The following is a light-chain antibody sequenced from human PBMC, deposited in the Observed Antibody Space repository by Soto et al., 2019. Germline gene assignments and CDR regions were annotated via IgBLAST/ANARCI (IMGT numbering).Light chain of an antibody. CDR1: SSNIGAGYD. V-gene: IGLV1-40*01. CDR3: QSYDSSLSGLYV. J-gene: IGLJ1*01. Sequence: QSVLTQPPSVSGAPGQRVTISCTGSSSNIGAGYDVHWYQQLPGTAPKLLIYGNSNRPSGVPDRVSGSKSGTSASLAITGLQAEDEADYYCQSYDSSLSGLYVLGTGTKVTVL. CDR2: GNS.